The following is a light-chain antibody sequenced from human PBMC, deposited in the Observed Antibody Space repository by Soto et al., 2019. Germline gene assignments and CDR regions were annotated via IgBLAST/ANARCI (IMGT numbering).Light chain of an antibody. J-gene: IGKJ1*01. CDR1: QSVLYSSNNKNN. CDR2: WAS. CDR3: QQYYRSPPWT. Sequence: IVMTQSPDSLAVSLGERATINCKSSQSVLYSSNNKNNLAWYQQKPGQPPKLLIYWASTRESGVPERFSGSGSETDFTLTISSLQAEDVAVYYCQQYYRSPPWTFGQGTKVEIK. V-gene: IGKV4-1*01.